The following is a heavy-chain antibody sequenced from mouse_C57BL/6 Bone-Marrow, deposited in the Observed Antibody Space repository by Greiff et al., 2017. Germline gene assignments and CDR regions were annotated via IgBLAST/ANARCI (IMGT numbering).Heavy chain of an antibody. D-gene: IGHD2-4*01. CDR3: GDYDFEDY. CDR2: IYPNNGGT. V-gene: IGHV1-26*01. CDR1: GYTFTNYC. J-gene: IGHJ2*01. Sequence: EVQLQQSGPELVKPGASVKISCKASGYTFTNYCMNWVKQSHGKGLEWIGDIYPNNGGTSYNKKFKGKATLTVDNSSRTAYMELRSLTSEEAAVYYCGDYDFEDYGGQGTTITVSS.